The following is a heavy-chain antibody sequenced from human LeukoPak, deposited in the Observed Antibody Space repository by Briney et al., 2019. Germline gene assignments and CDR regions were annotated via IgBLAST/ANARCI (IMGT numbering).Heavy chain of an antibody. J-gene: IGHJ4*02. CDR3: AKDAGGFGELTMYYFDY. V-gene: IGHV3-43*01. Sequence: WGSLRLSCAASGFTFDDYAMHWVRQAPGKGLEWVSLISWDGGSTYYADSVKGRFTISRDNSKNSLYLQMNSLRTEDTALYYCAKDAGGFGELTMYYFDYWGQGTLVTISS. CDR1: GFTFDDYA. D-gene: IGHD3-10*01. CDR2: ISWDGGST.